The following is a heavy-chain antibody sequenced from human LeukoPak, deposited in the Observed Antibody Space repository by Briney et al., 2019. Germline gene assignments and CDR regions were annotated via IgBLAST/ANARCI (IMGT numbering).Heavy chain of an antibody. CDR3: AKSDSSGCLLFDY. CDR2: IYPGGSDT. Sequence: ESRQISCKGSGYNFASYWIGWVRQLPGKGLEWMAIIYPGGSDTRNSPSLQGQVTISADKSISTAYLQWSSLKASDTAMYYCAKSDSSGCLLFDYCGQRALVSASS. V-gene: IGHV5-51*01. D-gene: IGHD6-19*01. CDR1: GYNFASYW. J-gene: IGHJ4*02.